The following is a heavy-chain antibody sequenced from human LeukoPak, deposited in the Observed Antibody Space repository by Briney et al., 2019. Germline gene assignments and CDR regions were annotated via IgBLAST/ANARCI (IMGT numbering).Heavy chain of an antibody. Sequence: GGSLRLSCAASGFTFSSYWMSWVRQAPGKGLEWVANIKQDGSEKYYVDSVKGRFTISRDNAKNSLYLQMNSLRAEDTAVYYCARVGGYSYGYYYFDYWGQGTLVTVSS. J-gene: IGHJ4*02. CDR2: IKQDGSEK. D-gene: IGHD5-18*01. CDR1: GFTFSSYW. CDR3: ARVGGYSYGYYYFDY. V-gene: IGHV3-7*01.